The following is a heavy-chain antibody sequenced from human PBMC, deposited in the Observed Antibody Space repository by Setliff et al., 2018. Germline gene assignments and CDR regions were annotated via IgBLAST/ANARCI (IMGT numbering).Heavy chain of an antibody. CDR1: GYTFRQSI. CDR3: MRLVRFCSRTVCQRTSGDEA. D-gene: IGHD3-3*01. V-gene: IGHV1-18*01. CDR2: IGVYSGNT. J-gene: IGHJ5*02. Sequence: DSVKVSCKASGYTFRQSIVSWVRQAPGQGLEWLGWIGVYSGNTYSAQRFQGRVSLTTDESTNTAYLELRGLRSDDTAVYYCMRLVRFCSRTVCQRTSGDEAWGQGTVVTVSS.